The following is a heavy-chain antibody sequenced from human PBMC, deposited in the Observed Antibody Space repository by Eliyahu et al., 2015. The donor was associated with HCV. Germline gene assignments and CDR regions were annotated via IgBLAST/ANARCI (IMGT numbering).Heavy chain of an antibody. CDR3: ARDSAYGTPEPY. V-gene: IGHV3-53*01. Sequence: EVQLVESGGGLIQPGGSLRLXCXASGFXVRSNYMSWVRQAPGKGLEWVSVIYSGGTTYYSKSLKGRFTISRDDSKNTLYLQMNSLRAEDTAVYYCARDSAYGTPEPYWGQGTLVTVSS. CDR1: GFXVRSNY. J-gene: IGHJ4*02. CDR2: IYSGGTT. D-gene: IGHD1-14*01.